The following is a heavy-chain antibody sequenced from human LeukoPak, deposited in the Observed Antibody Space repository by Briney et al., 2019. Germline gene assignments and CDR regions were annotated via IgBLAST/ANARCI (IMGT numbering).Heavy chain of an antibody. J-gene: IGHJ6*03. CDR1: GDSVSSNSAA. V-gene: IGHV6-1*01. D-gene: IGHD3-22*01. CDR2: TYYRSKWYN. CDR3: ARDRVDYYDSSGYPPYYYYYMDV. Sequence: SQTLSLTCAISGDSVSSNSAAWNWIRPSPSRGLEWLGRTYYRSKWYNDYAVSVKSRITINPDTSKNQFSLQLNSVTPEDTAVYYCARDRVDYYDSSGYPPYYYYYMDVWGKGTTVTVSS.